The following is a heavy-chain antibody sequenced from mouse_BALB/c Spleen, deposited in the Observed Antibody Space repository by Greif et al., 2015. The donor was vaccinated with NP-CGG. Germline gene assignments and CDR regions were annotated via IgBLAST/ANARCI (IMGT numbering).Heavy chain of an antibody. Sequence: VQLMESGPGLVAPSQSLSITCTVSGFSLTSYGVHWVRQPPGKGLKWLGVIWAGGSTNYNSALMSRLSISKDNSKSQVFLKMNSLQTDDTAMYYCARYDYDGYAMDYWGQGTSVTVSS. D-gene: IGHD2-4*01. CDR3: ARYDYDGYAMDY. J-gene: IGHJ4*01. CDR1: GFSLTSYG. V-gene: IGHV2-9*02. CDR2: IWAGGST.